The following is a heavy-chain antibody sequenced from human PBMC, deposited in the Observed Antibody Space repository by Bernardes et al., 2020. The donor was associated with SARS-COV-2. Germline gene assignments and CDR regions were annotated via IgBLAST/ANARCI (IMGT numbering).Heavy chain of an antibody. CDR3: ARVGSSSWPNFDY. J-gene: IGHJ4*02. V-gene: IGHV3-13*01. Sequence: GGSLRLSCAASGFTFSIYDMHWVRQATGKGLEWVSAIGLAGDTYYPGSVKGRFTISRDNAKNSLYLQMNSLRAEDTAVYYCARVGSSSWPNFDYWGQGTLVTISS. CDR2: IGLAGDT. D-gene: IGHD6-13*01. CDR1: GFTFSIYD.